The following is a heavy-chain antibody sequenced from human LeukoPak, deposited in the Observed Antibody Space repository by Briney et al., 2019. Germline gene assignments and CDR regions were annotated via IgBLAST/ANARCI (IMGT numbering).Heavy chain of an antibody. D-gene: IGHD2-2*01. CDR1: GFTFSSYA. V-gene: IGHV3-23*01. CDR2: ISGSGGST. Sequence: GGSLKLSCAASGFTFSSYAMSWVRQAPGKGLEWVSAISGSGGSTYYADSVKGRFTISRDNSKNTLYLQMNSLRAEDTAVYYCAKVVEYCSSTSCYNWFDPWGQGTLVTVSS. J-gene: IGHJ5*02. CDR3: AKVVEYCSSTSCYNWFDP.